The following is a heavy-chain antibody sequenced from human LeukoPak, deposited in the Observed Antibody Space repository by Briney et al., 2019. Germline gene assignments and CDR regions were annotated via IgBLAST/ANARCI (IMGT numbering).Heavy chain of an antibody. CDR3: ARAIQFGGYFDY. J-gene: IGHJ4*02. D-gene: IGHD2-15*01. V-gene: IGHV3-53*01. Sequence: GESLRLSCAASGLAVSSNYMSWVRQAPGKGLEWVSAIYSGGSTYYADSERGRFTISRDHSKNTLYLQMNSLRAEDTAVYYCARAIQFGGYFDYWGQGTLVTVST. CDR1: GLAVSSNY. CDR2: IYSGGST.